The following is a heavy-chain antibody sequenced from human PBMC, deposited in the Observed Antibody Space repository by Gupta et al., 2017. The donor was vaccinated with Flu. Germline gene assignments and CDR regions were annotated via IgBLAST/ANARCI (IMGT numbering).Heavy chain of an antibody. CDR1: GFTFRIHW. CDR3: ATRSASTTLFADF. V-gene: IGHV3-7*01. Sequence: EGHLVESGGDLVPPGGSLRLACIASGFTFRIHWMSWVRQAPGKGLEWVANIKYDGSEIFYVDSVKGRFTISRDNAKNSLYLQMDNLRAEDTATYYCATRSASTTLFADFWGQGTLVRVSS. D-gene: IGHD2-15*01. CDR2: IKYDGSEI. J-gene: IGHJ4*02.